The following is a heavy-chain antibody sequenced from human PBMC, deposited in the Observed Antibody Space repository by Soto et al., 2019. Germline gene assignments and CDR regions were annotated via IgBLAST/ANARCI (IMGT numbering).Heavy chain of an antibody. Sequence: SAKASSEEPRYTLASSGRRWAQQAPGQGLEWMGWISAYNGNTNYAQKLQGRVTMTTDTSTSTAYMELRSLRSDDTAFYYCARLRSGYFTGFGFWGLGTLVSGSS. D-gene: IGHD3-3*01. V-gene: IGHV1-18*01. CDR1: RYTLASSG. CDR2: ISAYNGNT. J-gene: IGHJ4*02. CDR3: ARLRSGYFTGFGF.